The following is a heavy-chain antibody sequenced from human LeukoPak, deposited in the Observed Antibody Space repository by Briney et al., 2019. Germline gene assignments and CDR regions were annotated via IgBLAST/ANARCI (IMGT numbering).Heavy chain of an antibody. V-gene: IGHV1-8*01. J-gene: IGHJ6*02. Sequence: ASVKVSCKASGYTSTSYDINWVRQATGQGLEWMGWMNPNSGNTGYAQKFQGRVTMTRNTSISTAYMELSSLRSEDTAVYYCARVGGWQYPRRLYYYYGMDVWGQGTTVTVSS. D-gene: IGHD2-2*01. CDR1: GYTSTSYD. CDR3: ARVGGWQYPRRLYYYYGMDV. CDR2: MNPNSGNT.